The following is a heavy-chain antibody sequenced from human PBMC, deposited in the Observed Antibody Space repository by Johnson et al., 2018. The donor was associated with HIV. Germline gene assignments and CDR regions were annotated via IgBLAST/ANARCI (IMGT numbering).Heavy chain of an antibody. V-gene: IGHV3-15*01. J-gene: IGHJ3*01. CDR2: INSTINGGTT. Sequence: VQLVESGGGVVLPGRSLRLSCAASGFTFSSSWMSWVRQAPGKGLEWVGRINSTINGGTTDYDAPEKCSFTISREDSKNTVYLQMNGLKIEDTAVYYCTTDLIVVIPIGAFDVWGQGTMVTVSS. CDR3: TTDLIVVIPIGAFDV. D-gene: IGHD3-16*01. CDR1: GFTFSSSW.